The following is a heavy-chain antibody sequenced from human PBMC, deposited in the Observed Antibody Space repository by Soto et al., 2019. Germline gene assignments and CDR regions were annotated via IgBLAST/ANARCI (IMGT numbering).Heavy chain of an antibody. V-gene: IGHV1-46*01. CDR3: AITLYCGRFDD. Sequence: QVHLVQSGAEVKKPGASVKVSCEATGNTFTTYYIHWVRQAPGQGLEWMGIINPSGGSPYYAQNSQGRVPMTRGTSPSIGYMDLTSLRSEATAFPYCAITLYCGRFDDWGQGTLVTVSS. CDR1: GNTFTTYY. D-gene: IGHD3-10*01. J-gene: IGHJ4*02. CDR2: INPSGGSP.